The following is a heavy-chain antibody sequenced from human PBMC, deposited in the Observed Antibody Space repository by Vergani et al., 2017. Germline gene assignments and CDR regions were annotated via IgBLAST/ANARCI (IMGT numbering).Heavy chain of an antibody. CDR1: GGSISSSSYY. Sequence: QVQLQESGPGLVKPSETLSLTCTVSGGSISSSSYYWGWIRQPPGKGLEWIGSIYYSGSTYYNPSLKSRVTISVDTSKNQFSLKLSSVTAADTAVYYCAREGYSSSWYGEYFQHWGQGTLVTVSS. CDR2: IYYSGST. CDR3: AREGYSSSWYGEYFQH. J-gene: IGHJ1*01. V-gene: IGHV4-39*07. D-gene: IGHD6-13*01.